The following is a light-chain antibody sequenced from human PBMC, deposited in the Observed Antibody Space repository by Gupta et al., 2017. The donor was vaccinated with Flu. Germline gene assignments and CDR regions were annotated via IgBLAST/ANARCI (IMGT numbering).Light chain of an antibody. CDR1: QSVSSN. J-gene: IGKJ4*01. CDR3: QQYNNWPPLT. V-gene: IGKV3-15*01. CDR2: GAS. Sequence: EIGMTQPQATLSVSPGERATLSCRASQSVSSNLAWYQQKPGQAPRLLIYGASTRATGIPARFSGSGSGTEFTLTISSLQSEDFAVYYCQQYNNWPPLTFGGGTKVEIK.